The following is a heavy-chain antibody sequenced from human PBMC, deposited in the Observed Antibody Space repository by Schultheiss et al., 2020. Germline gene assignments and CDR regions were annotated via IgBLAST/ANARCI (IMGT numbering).Heavy chain of an antibody. CDR1: GGSISSSSYY. CDR2: IYYSGST. J-gene: IGHJ6*03. V-gene: IGHV4-31*03. Sequence: SETLSLTCTVSGGSISSSSYYWSWIRQHPGKGLEWIGYIYYSGSTYYNPSLKSRVTISVDTSKNQFSLKLSSVTAADTAVYYCARDHNWNDGLSLNYYYYYMDVWGKGTTVTVSS. CDR3: ARDHNWNDGLSLNYYYYYMDV. D-gene: IGHD1-1*01.